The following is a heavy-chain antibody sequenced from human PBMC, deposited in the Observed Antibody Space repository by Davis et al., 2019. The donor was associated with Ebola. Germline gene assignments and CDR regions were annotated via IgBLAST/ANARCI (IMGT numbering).Heavy chain of an antibody. CDR3: ARASPGVYHYYYGMDV. D-gene: IGHD6-13*01. V-gene: IGHV3-21*01. CDR2: ISTSASYI. CDR1: GFTFSAYR. Sequence: GGSLRLSCAASGFTFSAYRMNWVRQAPGKGLEWVSSISTSASYIYYADSVKGRITISRDNAKNSLYLQVNSLRAEDTAVYYCARASPGVYHYYYGMDVWGKGTTVTVSS. J-gene: IGHJ6*04.